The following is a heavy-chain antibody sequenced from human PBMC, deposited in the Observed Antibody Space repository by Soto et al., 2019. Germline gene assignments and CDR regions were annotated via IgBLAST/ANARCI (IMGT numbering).Heavy chain of an antibody. V-gene: IGHV3-33*01. D-gene: IGHD3-16*01. J-gene: IGHJ4*02. CDR1: GFTFSVYG. CDR3: VRDWGPAPYIHANGYFNS. Sequence: QVQLVESGGGVVQPGRSLTLSCAASGFTFSVYGMHWVRQAPGKGPEWVAVIRSDGSHQYSADSVQGRITVSRDNAKSTVSLRMNSLRAEDTAVYYCVRDWGPAPYIHANGYFNSWGQGALVIVSS. CDR2: IRSDGSHQ.